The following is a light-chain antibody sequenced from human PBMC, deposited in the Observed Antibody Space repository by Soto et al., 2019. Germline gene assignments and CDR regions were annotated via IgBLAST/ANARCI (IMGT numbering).Light chain of an antibody. CDR3: QQGSNWPST. V-gene: IGKV3-11*01. J-gene: IGKJ2*01. CDR2: DAS. Sequence: EIVLTQSPATLSLSPGERATLSCRASQSVSSYVAGYQQKPGQAPRLLIYDASNKAAGSPARFSGRGPGTDFNLTISSVVPDDFVVYYWQQGSNWPSTFGQGTKLEIK. CDR1: QSVSSY.